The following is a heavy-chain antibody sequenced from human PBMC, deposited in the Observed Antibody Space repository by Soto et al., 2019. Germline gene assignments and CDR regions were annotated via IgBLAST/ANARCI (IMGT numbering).Heavy chain of an antibody. V-gene: IGHV2-5*02. CDR2: IYWDDDK. CDR1: GFSLSTSGVG. J-gene: IGHJ5*01. CDR3: AHSPPDSSGGYGWFDS. Sequence: QITLKESGPTLVKPTQTLTLTCTFSGFSLSTSGVGVGWIRQPPGKALEWLALIYWDDDKRYSPSLKRRLTITKNHSKDQVVHTMPNMDPVDTATYYCAHSPPDSSGGYGWFDSWGQGTLVTVSS. D-gene: IGHD6-19*01.